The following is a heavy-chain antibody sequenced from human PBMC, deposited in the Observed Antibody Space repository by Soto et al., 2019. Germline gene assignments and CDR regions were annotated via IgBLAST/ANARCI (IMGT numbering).Heavy chain of an antibody. CDR2: ISYDGSNK. Sequence: GGSLRLSCAASGFTFSSYAMHWVRQAPGKGLEWVAVISYDGSNKYYADSVKGRFTISRDNSKNTLYLQMNSLRVEDTAVYYCARALGDYGDCWGQGTLVTVSS. CDR1: GFTFSSYA. CDR3: ARALGDYGDC. V-gene: IGHV3-30-3*01. D-gene: IGHD4-17*01. J-gene: IGHJ4*02.